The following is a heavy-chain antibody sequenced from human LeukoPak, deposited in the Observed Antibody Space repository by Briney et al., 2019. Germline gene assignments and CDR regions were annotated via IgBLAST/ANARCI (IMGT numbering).Heavy chain of an antibody. CDR2: INPNSGGT. CDR3: AREKMVGAPKLLDY. D-gene: IGHD1-26*01. V-gene: IGHV1-2*02. Sequence: GASLKVSCKASGYTFTGYYLHWVRQAPGQGLEWMGCINPNSGGTNYAEKVQGRVTMTRETSISTVHMELSRVRSDDTAVYFCAREKMVGAPKLLDYWGQGTLVTVSS. CDR1: GYTFTGYY. J-gene: IGHJ4*02.